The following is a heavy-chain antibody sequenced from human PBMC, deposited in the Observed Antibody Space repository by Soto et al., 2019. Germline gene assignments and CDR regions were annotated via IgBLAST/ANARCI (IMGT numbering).Heavy chain of an antibody. D-gene: IGHD5-18*01. CDR3: ATLNSFGSDY. J-gene: IGHJ4*02. CDR1: GFTFSNYW. CDR2: TYTDGSGT. V-gene: IGHV3-74*01. Sequence: EVQLVESGGGLVQPGGSLRLSCAASGFTFSNYWMHWVRQAPGKGLEWVSSTYTDGSGTNYANSVKGRFTISRDNAKSTLYQQLNSLRAEDTAVYYCATLNSFGSDYWGRGTLVTVSS.